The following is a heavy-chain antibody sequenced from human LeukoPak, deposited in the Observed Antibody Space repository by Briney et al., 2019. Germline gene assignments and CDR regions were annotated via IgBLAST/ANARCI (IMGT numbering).Heavy chain of an antibody. CDR3: ARESSGYFY. CDR2: ISSSRSFR. CDR1: GFNFSSYS. Sequence: GGSLRLSCAASGFNFSSYSMNWVRQAPGKGLELVSSISSSRSFRYYAHSVNGPFTISTDNAKNSLYLQINSLRAEDTAVYYCARESSGYFYWGQGTLVTVSS. D-gene: IGHD3-22*01. J-gene: IGHJ4*02. V-gene: IGHV3-21*01.